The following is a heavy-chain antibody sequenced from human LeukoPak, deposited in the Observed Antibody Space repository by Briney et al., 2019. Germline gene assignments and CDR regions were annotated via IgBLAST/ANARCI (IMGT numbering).Heavy chain of an antibody. D-gene: IGHD3-10*01. CDR1: GGSISSSSYY. V-gene: IGHV4-39*07. J-gene: IGHJ4*02. Sequence: SETLSLTCTVTGGSISSSSYYWGWIRQPPGKGLECIGSIYHSGSTYYNPSLKSRVTISADRSKNQFSLKLSSVTAADTAVYYCSSNSYGSGSYRSWDYLGQGTLVTVSS. CDR2: IYHSGST. CDR3: SSNSYGSGSYRSWDY.